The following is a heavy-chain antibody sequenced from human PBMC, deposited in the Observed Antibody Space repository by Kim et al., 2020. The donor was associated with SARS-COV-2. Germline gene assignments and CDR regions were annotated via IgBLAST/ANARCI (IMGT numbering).Heavy chain of an antibody. J-gene: IGHJ4*02. V-gene: IGHV6-1*01. Sequence: SQTLSLTCAISGDSVSSNSAAWNWIRQSPSRGLEWLGRTYYRSKWYNDYAVSVKSRLTINPDTSTNQFSLLLNSVTPEDTAVYYCARDIGGTMVRGRGYFDHWRQGTLVTVSS. CDR2: TYYRSKWYN. CDR1: GDSVSSNSAA. CDR3: ARDIGGTMVRGRGYFDH. D-gene: IGHD3-10*01.